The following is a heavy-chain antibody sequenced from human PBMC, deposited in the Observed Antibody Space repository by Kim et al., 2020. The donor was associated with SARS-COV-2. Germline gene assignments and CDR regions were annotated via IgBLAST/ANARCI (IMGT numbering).Heavy chain of an antibody. D-gene: IGHD3-16*01. Sequence: GGSLRLSCTVSGFTFSSYAMTWVRQAPGKGLEWVSSISAGGDRTYYADSVKGRFTISRDNSKNTLYLQISTLSAEDTALYYCARAGHRLVWGYSDYWVQG. V-gene: IGHV3-23*01. CDR1: GFTFSSYA. J-gene: IGHJ4*02. CDR2: ISAGGDRT. CDR3: ARAGHRLVWGYSDY.